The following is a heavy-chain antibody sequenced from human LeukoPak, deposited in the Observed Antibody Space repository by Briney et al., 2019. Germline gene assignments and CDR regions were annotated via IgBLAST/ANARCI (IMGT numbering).Heavy chain of an antibody. Sequence: SETLSLTCTVSGGSISSYYWSWIRQPPGKGLEWIGYIYYSGSTNYNPSLKSRVTISVDTSKNQFSLKLSSVTAADTAVYYCARIRGSGSSYYYYGMDVWGQGTTVTVSS. CDR2: IYYSGST. V-gene: IGHV4-59*12. D-gene: IGHD3-10*01. CDR3: ARIRGSGSSYYYYGMDV. J-gene: IGHJ6*02. CDR1: GGSISSYY.